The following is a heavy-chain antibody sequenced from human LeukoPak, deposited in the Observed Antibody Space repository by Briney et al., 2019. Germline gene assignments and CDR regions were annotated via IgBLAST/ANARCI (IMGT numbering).Heavy chain of an antibody. D-gene: IGHD1-7*01. CDR1: GFTVSSNY. V-gene: IGHV3-66*02. J-gene: IGHJ4*02. Sequence: GGSLRLSCAASGFTVSSNYMSWVRQAPGKGLEWVSVICSGGSTYYADSVKGRFTISRDNSKNTLYLQVNSLRAEDTAVYYCARELSYYFDYWGQGTLVTVSS. CDR2: ICSGGST. CDR3: ARELSYYFDY.